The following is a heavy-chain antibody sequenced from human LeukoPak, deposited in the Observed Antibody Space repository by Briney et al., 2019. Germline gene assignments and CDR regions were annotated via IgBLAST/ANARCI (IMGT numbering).Heavy chain of an antibody. CDR3: AGGPSGGNAVSS. V-gene: IGHV3-7*04. CDR2: IKQEGRER. J-gene: IGHJ5*02. CDR1: GFTVGSYW. D-gene: IGHD2-15*01. Sequence: HPGGSLRLSCAAAGFTVGSYWMSWVRQAPGKGLEWVANIKQEGRERYYVDSVEGRFTISRDNATHSLYLQITSLRAVDTAVYYCAGGPSGGNAVSSWGLGTPVTVSS.